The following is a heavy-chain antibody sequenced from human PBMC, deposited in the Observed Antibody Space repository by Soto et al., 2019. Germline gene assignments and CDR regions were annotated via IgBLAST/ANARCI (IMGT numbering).Heavy chain of an antibody. CDR3: ARGPWDGDYWNY. V-gene: IGHV4-31*03. CDR2: IYYSGAN. D-gene: IGHD3-3*01. CDR1: GGSISSGCDY. Sequence: QVQLQESGPGLVKPSQTLSLTCTVSGGSISSGCDYWGWIRQHPGKGLEWIAYIYYSGANYYNPSLKSRVTRSVDTSKNQFSLKLNSVTAAATAVYYCARGPWDGDYWNYWGQGTLVTVSS. J-gene: IGHJ4*02.